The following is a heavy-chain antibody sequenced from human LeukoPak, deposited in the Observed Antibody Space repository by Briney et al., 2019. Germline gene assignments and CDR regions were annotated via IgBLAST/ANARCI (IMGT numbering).Heavy chain of an antibody. CDR2: ISYDGSNK. Sequence: GGSLRLSCAASGFTFSSYGMHWVRQAPGKGLEWVAVISYDGSNKYYADSVKGRFTISRDNSKNTLYLQMNSLRAEDTAVYYCARVYGSGLDYWGQGTLVTVSS. CDR1: GFTFSSYG. V-gene: IGHV3-30*19. J-gene: IGHJ4*02. D-gene: IGHD3-10*01. CDR3: ARVYGSGLDY.